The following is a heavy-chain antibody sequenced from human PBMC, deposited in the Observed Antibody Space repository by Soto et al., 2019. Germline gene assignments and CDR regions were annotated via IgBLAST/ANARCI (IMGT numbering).Heavy chain of an antibody. CDR2: ISGSGDST. J-gene: IGHJ4*02. V-gene: IGHV3-23*01. Sequence: EVQLLESGGGLVQPGGSLRLSCTASGFTFSNYAMSWVRQAPGKRLEWVSTISGSGDSTNYADSVKGQFAISRDNSNNMLYVQMDSLRVEDTAVYYCAKENRRGYCSGGICYGYFDYWGQGTLVTVSS. D-gene: IGHD2-15*01. CDR1: GFTFSNYA. CDR3: AKENRRGYCSGGICYGYFDY.